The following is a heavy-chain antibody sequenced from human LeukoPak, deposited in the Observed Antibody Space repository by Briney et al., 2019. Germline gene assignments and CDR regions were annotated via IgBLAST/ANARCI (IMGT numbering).Heavy chain of an antibody. V-gene: IGHV3-53*01. CDR3: AKGFDSSGWYYFDY. Sequence: GGSLRLSCAASGFTVSSNYMSWVRQAPGKGLEWVSFIYSGGNTYYTDSVKGRFTISRDNSKNTLYLQMNSLRAEDTAVYYCAKGFDSSGWYYFDYWGQGTLVTVSS. J-gene: IGHJ4*02. D-gene: IGHD6-19*01. CDR1: GFTVSSNY. CDR2: IYSGGNT.